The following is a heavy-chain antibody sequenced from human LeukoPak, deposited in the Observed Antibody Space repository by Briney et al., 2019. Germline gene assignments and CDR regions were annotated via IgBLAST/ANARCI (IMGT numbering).Heavy chain of an antibody. D-gene: IGHD7-27*01. J-gene: IGHJ4*02. CDR1: GTGLTSYG. Sequence: GEPRKTSFRGPGTGLTSYGIGWGRRSPGKGGGGMGIIYPRDSDTRYSPSFQGQVTISADKSISTAYLQWSSLKASDTAMYYCARLWGSGDYFDYWGQGTLVTVSS. CDR2: IYPRDSDT. CDR3: ARLWGSGDYFDY. V-gene: IGHV5-51*01.